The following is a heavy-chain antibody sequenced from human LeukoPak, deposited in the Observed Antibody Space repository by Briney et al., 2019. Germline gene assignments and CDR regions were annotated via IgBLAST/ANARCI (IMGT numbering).Heavy chain of an antibody. V-gene: IGHV1-69*04. CDR2: IIPILGIA. D-gene: IGHD3-9*01. CDR3: ARVAPSYYDILTLYGMDV. J-gene: IGHJ6*02. CDR1: GGTFSNYA. Sequence: SVKVSCKASGGTFSNYAISWVRQAPGQGLEWMGRIIPILGIANYAQKFQGRVTITADKSTSTAYMELSSLRSEDTAVYYCARVAPSYYDILTLYGMDVWGQGTTVTVSS.